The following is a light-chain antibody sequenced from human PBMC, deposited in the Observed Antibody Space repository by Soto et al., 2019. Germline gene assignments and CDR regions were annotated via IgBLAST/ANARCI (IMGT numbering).Light chain of an antibody. J-gene: IGKJ5*01. CDR3: HQYNNWRT. CDR1: QSVSTN. Sequence: EVVRTQSPSTLSVSPGERATLSCRASQSVSTNLAWYQQRPGQAPRLLIYGASARATGIPARFSGSGAGTEFTLTISSPQSEDIAVYYCHQYNNWRTFGQGTRLEIK. CDR2: GAS. V-gene: IGKV3-15*01.